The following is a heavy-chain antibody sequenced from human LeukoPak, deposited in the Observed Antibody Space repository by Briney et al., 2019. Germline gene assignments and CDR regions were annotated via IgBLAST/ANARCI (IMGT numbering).Heavy chain of an antibody. Sequence: PGGSLRLSCAASGLSFNRYSMNWVRQAPGKGLEWISSISSSSGHIYYADSVRGRFTISRDNAQTSLYLQMNSLRAEDMAIYFCAGGSSVNSYYFDCWGQGTLVTVSS. CDR3: AGGSSVNSYYFDC. V-gene: IGHV3-21*06. CDR1: GLSFNRYS. D-gene: IGHD3-22*01. J-gene: IGHJ4*02. CDR2: ISSSSGHI.